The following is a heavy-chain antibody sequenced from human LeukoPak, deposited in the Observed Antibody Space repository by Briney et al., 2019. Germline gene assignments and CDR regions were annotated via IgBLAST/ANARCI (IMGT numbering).Heavy chain of an antibody. CDR3: AKDRDVFGTLITIFPVNWFDP. CDR1: GFTFSSYA. Sequence: PGGSLRLSCAASGFTFSSYAMSWVRQAPGKGLEWVSAISGSGGSTYYADSVKGRFTISRDNSKNTLYLQMNSLRAEDTAVYYCAKDRDVFGTLITIFPVNWFDPWGQGTLVTVSS. CDR2: ISGSGGST. V-gene: IGHV3-23*01. J-gene: IGHJ5*02. D-gene: IGHD3-3*01.